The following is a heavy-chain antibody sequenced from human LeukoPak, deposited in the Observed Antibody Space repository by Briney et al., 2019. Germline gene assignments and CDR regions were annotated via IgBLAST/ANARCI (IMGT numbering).Heavy chain of an antibody. CDR1: GFTFSSYN. Sequence: PGGSLRLSCAASGFTFSSYNMNWVRQAPGKGLEWVSSITSSSNYIYYADSVKGRFTIFRDNAKNSLYLQMNSLRAEDTTVYYCARDCWDYGSGSYCGIDYWGQGTLVTVSS. D-gene: IGHD3-10*01. CDR3: ARDCWDYGSGSYCGIDY. V-gene: IGHV3-21*03. CDR2: ITSSSNYI. J-gene: IGHJ4*02.